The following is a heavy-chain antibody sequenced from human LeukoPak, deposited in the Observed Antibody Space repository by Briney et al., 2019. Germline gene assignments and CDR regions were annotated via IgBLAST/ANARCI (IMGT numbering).Heavy chain of an antibody. CDR3: ASGGYQLLFTQRNWFDP. CDR1: GGSISSGDYY. V-gene: IGHV4-30-4*02. CDR2: IYYSGST. Sequence: SETLSLTCTVSGGSISSGDYYWSWIRQPPGKGLEWIGYIYYSGSTYYNPSLKSRVTISVDTSKNQFSLKLSSVTAADTAVYYCASGGYQLLFTQRNWFDPWGQGTLVTVSS. D-gene: IGHD2-2*01. J-gene: IGHJ5*02.